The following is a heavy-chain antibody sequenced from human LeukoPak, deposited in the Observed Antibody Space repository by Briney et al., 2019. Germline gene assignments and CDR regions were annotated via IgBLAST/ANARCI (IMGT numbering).Heavy chain of an antibody. V-gene: IGHV1-18*01. D-gene: IGHD3-10*01. CDR1: GYTSTSYG. CDR3: ARGYGTYYYGSGISYYYFDY. CDR2: ISAYNGNT. J-gene: IGHJ4*02. Sequence: ASVKVSCKASGYTSTSYGISWVRQAPGQGLEWMGWISAYNGNTNYAQKLQGRVTMTTDTSTSTAYMELRSLRPDDTAVYYCARGYGTYYYGSGISYYYFDYWGQGTLVTVSS.